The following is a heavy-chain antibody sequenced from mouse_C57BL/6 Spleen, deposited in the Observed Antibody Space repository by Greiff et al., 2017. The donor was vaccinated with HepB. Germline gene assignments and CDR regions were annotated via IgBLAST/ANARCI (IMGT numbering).Heavy chain of an antibody. CDR1: GYSITSGYY. CDR3: ARDPHYDYDGGYYAMDY. Sequence: ESGPGLVKPSQSLSLTCSVSGYSITSGYYWNWIRQFPGNKLEWMGYISYDGSNNYNPSLKNRISITRDTSKNQFFLKLNSVTTEDTATYYCARDPHYDYDGGYYAMDYWGQGTSVTVSS. D-gene: IGHD2-4*01. J-gene: IGHJ4*01. V-gene: IGHV3-6*01. CDR2: ISYDGSN.